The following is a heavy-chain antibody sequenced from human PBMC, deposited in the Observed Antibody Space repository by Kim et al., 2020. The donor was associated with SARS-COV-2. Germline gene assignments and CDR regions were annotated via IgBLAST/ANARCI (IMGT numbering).Heavy chain of an antibody. V-gene: IGHV4-31*03. D-gene: IGHD3-3*01. J-gene: IGHJ6*02. CDR1: GGSISSGGYS. CDR3: ARTRYYDFWSGYYGRPLDV. Sequence: SETLSLTCTVSGGSISSGGYSWTWIRQHPGKGLEWNGYNYYSGSTYYNPSLKSRVTISVDTSKNQFSLKLSSVTAAGTAVYYCARTRYYDFWSGYYGRPLDVWGQGTTVTVSS. CDR2: NYYSGST.